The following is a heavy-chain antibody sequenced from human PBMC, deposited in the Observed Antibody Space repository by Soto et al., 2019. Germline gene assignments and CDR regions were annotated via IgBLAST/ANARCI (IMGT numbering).Heavy chain of an antibody. CDR1: GYTFTSYG. V-gene: IGHV1-18*01. J-gene: IGHJ5*02. D-gene: IGHD3-10*01. Sequence: QVQLVQSGAEVKKPGASVKVSCKDSGYTFTSYGISWVRQAPGQGLVWMGWISAYNGNTNYAQQVQGSVTMTTETSTSTACLALRILRSDATAVYYCASDPLSMVRGKNNWCGPWGQGTLVTVS. CDR2: ISAYNGNT. CDR3: ASDPLSMVRGKNNWCGP.